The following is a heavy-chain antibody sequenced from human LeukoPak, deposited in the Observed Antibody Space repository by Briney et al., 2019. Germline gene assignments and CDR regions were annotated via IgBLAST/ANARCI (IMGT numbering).Heavy chain of an antibody. CDR2: IIPILGIA. CDR3: ARFKYCSSTSCYRGVEWFDP. Sequence: SVKVSCKASGGTFSSYAISWVRQAPGQGLEWMGRIIPILGIANYAQRFQGRVTITADKSTSTAYMELSSLRSEDTAVYYCARFKYCSSTSCYRGVEWFDPWGQGTLVTVSS. D-gene: IGHD2-2*02. J-gene: IGHJ5*02. CDR1: GGTFSSYA. V-gene: IGHV1-69*04.